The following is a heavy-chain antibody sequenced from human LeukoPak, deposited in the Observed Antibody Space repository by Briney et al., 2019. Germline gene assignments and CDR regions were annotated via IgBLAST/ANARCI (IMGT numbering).Heavy chain of an antibody. V-gene: IGHV3-30-3*01. Sequence: GSLRLSCAASGFTFSSYAMHWVRQAPGKGLEWVAVISYDGSNKYYADSVKGRFTISRDNSKNTLYLQMNSLRAEDTAVYYCARMLNGGIDYWGQGTLVTVSS. CDR2: ISYDGSNK. D-gene: IGHD3-16*01. CDR3: ARMLNGGIDY. J-gene: IGHJ4*02. CDR1: GFTFSSYA.